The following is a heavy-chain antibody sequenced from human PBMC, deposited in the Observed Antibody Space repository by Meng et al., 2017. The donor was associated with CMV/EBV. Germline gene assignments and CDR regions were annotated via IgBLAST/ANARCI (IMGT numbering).Heavy chain of an antibody. Sequence: LSLTCAVSGFTFSSYAMHWVRQAPGKGLEWVAFIRYDGSNKYYADSVKGRFTISRDNSKNTLYLQMNSLRAEDTAVYYCAKEAAMVTGDYYYYYYGMDVWGQGTTVTVSS. CDR2: IRYDGSNK. D-gene: IGHD5-18*01. J-gene: IGHJ6*02. CDR3: AKEAAMVTGDYYYYYYGMDV. CDR1: GFTFSSYA. V-gene: IGHV3-30*02.